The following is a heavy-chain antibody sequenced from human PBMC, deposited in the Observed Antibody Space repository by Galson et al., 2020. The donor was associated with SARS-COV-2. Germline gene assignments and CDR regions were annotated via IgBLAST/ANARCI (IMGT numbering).Heavy chain of an antibody. D-gene: IGHD6-25*01. J-gene: IGHJ6*04. V-gene: IGHV3-9*01. CDR1: GFTFDDYA. CDR2: ISWNSGSI. Sequence: GGSLRLSCAASGFTFDDYAMPWVRQAPGKGLEWVSGISWNSGSIGYADSVKGRFTISRDNAKNSLYLQMNSLRAEDTALYYCAKDLEPSTAYMDVWGKGTTVTVSS. CDR3: AKDLEPSTAYMDV.